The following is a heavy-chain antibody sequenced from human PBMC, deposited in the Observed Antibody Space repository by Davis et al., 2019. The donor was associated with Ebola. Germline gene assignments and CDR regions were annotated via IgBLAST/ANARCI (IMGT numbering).Heavy chain of an antibody. D-gene: IGHD2-21*02. V-gene: IGHV3-48*02. J-gene: IGHJ3*02. CDR3: ARGVDYGFDI. CDR2: SSSSRTTA. CDR1: GFTFSSYS. Sequence: GESLKISCAASGFTFSSYSINWVRQAPGKGLEWVSHSSSSRTTAYYADSVKGRFTISRDNVKGSLYLQMNSLRDEDTAVYYCARGVDYGFDIWGQGTMVTVSS.